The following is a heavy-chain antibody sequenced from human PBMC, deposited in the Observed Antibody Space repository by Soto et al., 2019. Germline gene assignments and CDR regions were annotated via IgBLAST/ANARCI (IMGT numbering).Heavy chain of an antibody. Sequence: EVQLVESGGGLIQPGGSLRLSCAASGFTVSSNYMSWVRQAPGKGLEWVSVIYSGGSTYYADSVKGRFTISRDNSKNTMYLQMNSLRAEDTAVYYCAREQRGQNDYGDYALGYFDYWGQGTLVTVSS. J-gene: IGHJ4*02. CDR1: GFTVSSNY. CDR3: AREQRGQNDYGDYALGYFDY. CDR2: IYSGGST. D-gene: IGHD4-17*01. V-gene: IGHV3-53*01.